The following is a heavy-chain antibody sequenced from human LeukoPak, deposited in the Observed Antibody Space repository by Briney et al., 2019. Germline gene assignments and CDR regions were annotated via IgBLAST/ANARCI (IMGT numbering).Heavy chain of an antibody. CDR2: INPSGGST. D-gene: IGHD6-19*01. Sequence: GASVKVSCKASGYTFTSYYMHWVRQAPGQGLEWMGIINPSGGSTSYAQKFQGRVTMTRDTSTSTVYMELSSLRSEDTAVYYCARGVSVPGSLNWFDPWGQGTLVTVSS. CDR1: GYTFTSYY. V-gene: IGHV1-46*01. CDR3: ARGVSVPGSLNWFDP. J-gene: IGHJ5*02.